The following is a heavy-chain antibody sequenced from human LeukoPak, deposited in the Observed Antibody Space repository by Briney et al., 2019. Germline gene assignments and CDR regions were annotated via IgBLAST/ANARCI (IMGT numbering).Heavy chain of an antibody. CDR3: ARDLGHGFDY. CDR2: TNSDATST. J-gene: IGHJ4*02. CDR1: GFNFRTYS. V-gene: IGHV3-74*01. Sequence: PGGSLRLSCAASGFNFRTYSMNWVRQAPGKGLVWVSYTNSDATSTNHADSVKGRFTISRDNAKNTLYLQMNSLRAEDTAVYYCARDLGHGFDYWGQGTLVTVSS.